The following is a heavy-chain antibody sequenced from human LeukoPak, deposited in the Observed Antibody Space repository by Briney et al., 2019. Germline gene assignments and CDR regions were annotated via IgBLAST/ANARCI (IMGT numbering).Heavy chain of an antibody. D-gene: IGHD1-26*01. CDR2: INTDGGDT. J-gene: IGHJ4*02. Sequence: PGGSLRLSCAASGFTFGSYWMHWVRQAPGKGLVWVSRINTDGGDTIYADSVKGRFTISRDNAKNTLFLQMNSLIAEDTAVYYCARDEKIVGASGQDYWGQGTLVTVSS. CDR3: ARDEKIVGASGQDY. V-gene: IGHV3-74*01. CDR1: GFTFGSYW.